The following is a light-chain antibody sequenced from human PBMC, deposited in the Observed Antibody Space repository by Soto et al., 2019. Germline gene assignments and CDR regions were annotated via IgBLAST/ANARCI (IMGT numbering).Light chain of an antibody. CDR2: DVS. CDR3: CSYGTTSSLV. Sequence: QSALTQPASVSGSPGQSITISCTGTSSDVGGYNYVSWYQQLPGKAPKLMIYDVSNRPSGVSDRFSASKSGKTASLTISGLQAEDEADYYCCSYGTTSSLVFGGGTKLTVL. V-gene: IGLV2-14*03. CDR1: SSDVGGYNY. J-gene: IGLJ2*01.